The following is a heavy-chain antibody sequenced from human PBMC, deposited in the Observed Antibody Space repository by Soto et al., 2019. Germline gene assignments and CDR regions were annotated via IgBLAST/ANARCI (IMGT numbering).Heavy chain of an antibody. J-gene: IGHJ6*02. CDR2: IIPIFGAA. V-gene: IGHV1-69*13. D-gene: IGHD6-13*01. CDR1: GGTFSSYA. CDR3: ARILGHSTTWYLNALDV. Sequence: ASVKVSCKASGGTFSSYAIVWVRQAPGQGLEWMGGIIPIFGAANYAQKFQGRVTVTSDESTSTSYMDLSSLRSEDTAVYYCARILGHSTTWYLNALDVWGQGPTVTVSS.